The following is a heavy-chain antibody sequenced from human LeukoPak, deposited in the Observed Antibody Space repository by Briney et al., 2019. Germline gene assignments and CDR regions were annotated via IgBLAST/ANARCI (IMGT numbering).Heavy chain of an antibody. CDR1: GDSVSSGTYY. J-gene: IGHJ6*02. CDR3: ARVGGTNYYYYGMDV. V-gene: IGHV4-61*01. Sequence: SETLSLTCTVSGDSVSSGTYYWGWIRQPPGKGLEWIAYIYYSGSTNYNPSLKSRVTISVDTSKNQFSLKLSSVTAADTAMYYCARVGGTNYYYYGMDVWGQGTTVTVSS. D-gene: IGHD1-1*01. CDR2: IYYSGST.